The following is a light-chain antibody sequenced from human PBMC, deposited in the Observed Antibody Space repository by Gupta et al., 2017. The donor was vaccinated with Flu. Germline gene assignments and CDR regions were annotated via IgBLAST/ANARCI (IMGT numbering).Light chain of an antibody. CDR2: END. J-gene: IGLJ3*02. Sequence: KVTIAGSGKSSNIGNNYVAWYQHLPGTAPKLIIYENDKQHSGIPDRFSGSKSGTSATLGITGVQTGEEADYYCGTWDNSLSAWVFGGGTKLTVL. V-gene: IGLV1-51*02. CDR3: GTWDNSLSAWV. CDR1: SSNIGNNY.